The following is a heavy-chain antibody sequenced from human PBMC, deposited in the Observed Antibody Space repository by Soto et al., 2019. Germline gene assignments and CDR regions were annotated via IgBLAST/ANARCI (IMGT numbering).Heavy chain of an antibody. D-gene: IGHD6-13*01. CDR3: AKQPSRQPLYYFDY. CDR2: ISYDGSNK. J-gene: IGHJ4*02. Sequence: GGSLRLSCAASGFTFSSYGMHWVRQAPGKGLEWVAVISYDGSNKYYADSVKGRFTISRDNSKNTLYLQMNSLRAEDTAVYYCAKQPSRQPLYYFDYWGQGTLVTVSS. V-gene: IGHV3-30*18. CDR1: GFTFSSYG.